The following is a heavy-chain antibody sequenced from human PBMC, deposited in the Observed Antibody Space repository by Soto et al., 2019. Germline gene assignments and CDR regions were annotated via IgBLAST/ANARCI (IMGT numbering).Heavy chain of an antibody. CDR1: GIPVSSNY. J-gene: IGHJ6*02. V-gene: IGHV3-53*04. D-gene: IGHD3-10*01. CDR3: ARDGPYYYASRMDV. Sequence: EVQLVESGGGLVQPGGSLRLSCAASGIPVSSNYMTWVRQAPGKGLEWVSVLHSGGDTYYANSVKGRFTISRHDSTNTLFLQMTSLTAEDTAVYYWARDGPYYYASRMDVWGQGTTVTVSS. CDR2: LHSGGDT.